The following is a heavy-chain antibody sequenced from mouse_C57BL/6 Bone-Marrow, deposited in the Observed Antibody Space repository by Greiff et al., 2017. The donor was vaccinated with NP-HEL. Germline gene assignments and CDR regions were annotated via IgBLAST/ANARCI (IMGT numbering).Heavy chain of an antibody. CDR2: LDPSDSYT. V-gene: IGHV1-50*01. Sequence: QVQLKQPGAELVKPGASVKLSCKASGYTFTSYWMQWVKQRPGKGLEWIGELDPSDSYTNYNPKFKGKATITADKSSNTAYLQLSSLTSEYTAFYYCSCVSPWFAYGGQGTLVTVSA. CDR3: SCVSPWFAY. D-gene: IGHD6-1*01. CDR1: GYTFTSYW. J-gene: IGHJ3*01.